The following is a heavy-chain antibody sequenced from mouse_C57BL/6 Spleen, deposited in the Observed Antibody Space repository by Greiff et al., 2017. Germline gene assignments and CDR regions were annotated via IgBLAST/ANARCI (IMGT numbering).Heavy chain of an antibody. J-gene: IGHJ4*01. CDR1: GFTFSDYG. CDR3: ARTWDYYAMDY. D-gene: IGHD4-1*01. V-gene: IGHV5-17*01. CDR2: ISSGSSTI. Sequence: EVKLVESGGGLVKPGGSLKLSCAASGFTFSDYGMHWVRQAPEKGLEWVAYISSGSSTIYYADTVKGRFTISRDNAKNTLFLQMTSLRSEDTALYYCARTWDYYAMDYWGQGTSVTVSS.